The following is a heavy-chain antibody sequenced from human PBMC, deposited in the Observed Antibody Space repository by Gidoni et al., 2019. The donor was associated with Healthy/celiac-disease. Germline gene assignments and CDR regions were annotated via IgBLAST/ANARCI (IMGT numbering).Heavy chain of an antibody. CDR2: INHSGST. CDR1: GGSFSGYY. V-gene: IGHV4-34*01. Sequence: QVQLQQWGAGLLKPSETLSLPCAVYGGSFSGYYWSWIRQPPGKGMEWIGEINHSGSTNYNPSRKSRVTISVDTSKNQFSLKLSSVTAADTAVYYCARWGYDYVWGSYRKDDRDAFDIWGQGTMVTVSS. J-gene: IGHJ3*02. CDR3: ARWGYDYVWGSYRKDDRDAFDI. D-gene: IGHD3-16*02.